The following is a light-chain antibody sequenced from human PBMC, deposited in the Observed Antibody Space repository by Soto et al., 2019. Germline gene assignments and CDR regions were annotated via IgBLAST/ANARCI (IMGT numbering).Light chain of an antibody. J-gene: IGLJ3*02. CDR2: GNN. CDR1: TSNIGAGYD. Sequence: QSVLTQPPSVSGAPGQRVTISCTGSTSNIGAGYDVNWYQQLPGTVPKLLIHGNNIRPSGVPDRFSGSKSDTSASLAITGLQTEDEADYYCQSFDSSLTVWMFGGGTKVTVL. CDR3: QSFDSSLTVWM. V-gene: IGLV1-40*01.